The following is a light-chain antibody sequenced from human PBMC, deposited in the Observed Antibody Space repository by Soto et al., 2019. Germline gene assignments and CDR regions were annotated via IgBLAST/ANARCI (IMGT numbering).Light chain of an antibody. CDR3: AAWDDSLNGYV. V-gene: IGLV1-44*01. Sequence: QSVLTQPPSASGTPGQRVTISCSGSSSNIGSNSVSWYQQLPGTAPKLLIYSNNQRPSGVPDRFSGSKSGTSASLAIRGLQSGDEADYYCAAWDDSLNGYVFGTGTKVTVL. J-gene: IGLJ1*01. CDR1: SSNIGSNS. CDR2: SNN.